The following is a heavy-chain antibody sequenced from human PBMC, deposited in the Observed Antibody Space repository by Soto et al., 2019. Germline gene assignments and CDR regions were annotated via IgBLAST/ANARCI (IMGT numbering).Heavy chain of an antibody. CDR3: ARGDREDILVVVGARPGEYGIDI. CDR2: IAYDGSNA. Sequence: QVQLVESGGGVVQPGGSLRLSCAASGFTFRNHAMHWVRQAPGKGLECLAVIAYDGSNAFYRDSVKGRFTVSRDNSKNTLDLHMESLRSEDTGVYYCARGDREDILVVVGARPGEYGIDIWGQGTTVTVSS. D-gene: IGHD2-15*01. J-gene: IGHJ6*02. V-gene: IGHV3-30-3*01. CDR1: GFTFRNHA.